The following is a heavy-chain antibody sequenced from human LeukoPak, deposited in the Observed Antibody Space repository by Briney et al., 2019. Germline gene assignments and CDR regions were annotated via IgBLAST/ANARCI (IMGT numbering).Heavy chain of an antibody. CDR2: ISSSSSYI. D-gene: IGHD2-2*01. J-gene: IGHJ5*02. CDR3: AKGYCSSTSCYLFS. V-gene: IGHV3-21*04. CDR1: GFTFSSYS. Sequence: GGSLRLSCAASGFTFSSYSMNWVRQAPGKGLEWVSSISSSSSYIYYADSVKGRFTISRDNAKNSLYLQMNSLRAEDMALYYCAKGYCSSTSCYLFSWGQGTLVTVSS.